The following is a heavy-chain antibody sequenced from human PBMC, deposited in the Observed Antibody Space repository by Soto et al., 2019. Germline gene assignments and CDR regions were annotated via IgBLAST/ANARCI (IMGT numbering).Heavy chain of an antibody. V-gene: IGHV3-33*01. CDR2: IWYDGSNK. CDR3: ARDQFSYYYDSSGYPPLAY. CDR1: GFTFSSYG. J-gene: IGHJ4*02. Sequence: GGSLRLSCAASGFTFSSYGMHWVRQAPGKGLEWVAVIWYDGSNKYYADSVKGRFTISRDNSKNTLYLQMNSLRAEDTAVYYCARDQFSYYYDSSGYPPLAYWGQGTLVTVSS. D-gene: IGHD3-22*01.